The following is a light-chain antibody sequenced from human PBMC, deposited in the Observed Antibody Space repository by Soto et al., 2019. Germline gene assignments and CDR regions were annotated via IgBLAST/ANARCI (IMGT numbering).Light chain of an antibody. V-gene: IGKV3-20*01. CDR1: QSVSSN. J-gene: IGKJ1*01. Sequence: EIVMTQSASTLSVSPGERATLSWRASQSVSSNLAWYHQKPGQAPRLLIYGASNRATGIPDRFSGSGSGTDFTLTISRLEPEDFAVYYCQQYGSSGTFGQGTKVDIK. CDR3: QQYGSSGT. CDR2: GAS.